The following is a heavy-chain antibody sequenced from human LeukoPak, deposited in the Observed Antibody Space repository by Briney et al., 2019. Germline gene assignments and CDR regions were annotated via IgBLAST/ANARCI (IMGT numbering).Heavy chain of an antibody. CDR1: GFTFTNYG. Sequence: GKSLRLSCAASGFTFTNYGMHWVRQAPGKELEWVAVIWYDGSKKYYADSVKGRFTISRDNSKNTVYMQMNPMRVEDTAVYYCVKDDGRVKGHIDYWGQGTPVTVSS. J-gene: IGHJ4*02. V-gene: IGHV3-33*06. CDR3: VKDDGRVKGHIDY. CDR2: IWYDGSKK. D-gene: IGHD5-24*01.